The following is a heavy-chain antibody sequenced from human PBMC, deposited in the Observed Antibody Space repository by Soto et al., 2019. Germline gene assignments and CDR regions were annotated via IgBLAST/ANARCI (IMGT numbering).Heavy chain of an antibody. CDR1: GGSVSSGSYY. CDR3: ARDPLSRMEWLRPYYYGMDV. J-gene: IGHJ6*02. Sequence: PSETLSRTCTVSGGSVSSGSYYWSWIRQPPGKGLEWIGYIYYSGSTNYNPSLKSRVTISVDTSKNQFSLKLSSVTAADTAVYYCARDPLSRMEWLRPYYYGMDVWGQGTTVTVSS. V-gene: IGHV4-61*01. D-gene: IGHD3-3*01. CDR2: IYYSGST.